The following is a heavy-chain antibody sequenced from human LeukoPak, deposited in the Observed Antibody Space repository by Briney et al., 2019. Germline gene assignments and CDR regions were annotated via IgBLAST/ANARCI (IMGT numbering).Heavy chain of an antibody. J-gene: IGHJ3*02. D-gene: IGHD3-10*01. Sequence: PGGSLRLSCAASGFTFSSYWMNWVRQAPGKGLEWVSYISSSGNTIYYADSLKGRFTISRDNAKNSLYLQMNSLRAEDTAVYYCARDTSYYGSGSSVDAFDIWGQGTMVTVSS. CDR1: GFTFSSYW. CDR3: ARDTSYYGSGSSVDAFDI. V-gene: IGHV3-48*04. CDR2: ISSSGNTI.